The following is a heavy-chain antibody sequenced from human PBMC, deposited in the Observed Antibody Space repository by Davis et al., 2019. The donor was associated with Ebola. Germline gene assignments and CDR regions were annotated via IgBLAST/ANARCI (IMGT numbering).Heavy chain of an antibody. CDR3: ARGGYYDSSGYSHAAFDI. V-gene: IGHV3-33*01. Sequence: GESLKISCAASGFTLSGYDMNWVRQAPGKGLQWVAVIWDDGSNKYYADSVKGRFTISRDDAKNSQYLQLNSLRAEDTAVYYCARGGYYDSSGYSHAAFDIWGRGTMVTVSS. CDR2: IWDDGSNK. D-gene: IGHD3-22*01. J-gene: IGHJ3*02. CDR1: GFTLSGYD.